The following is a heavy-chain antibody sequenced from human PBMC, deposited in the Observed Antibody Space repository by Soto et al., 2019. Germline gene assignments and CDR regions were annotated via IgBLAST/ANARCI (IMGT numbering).Heavy chain of an antibody. D-gene: IGHD3-10*01. V-gene: IGHV1-18*04. CDR3: ARATYYYGSGSYFAFLNWFDP. CDR2: ISAYNGNT. CDR1: GYTFTSYG. J-gene: IGHJ5*02. Sequence: GASVKVSCKASGYTFTSYGISWVRQAPGQGLEWMGWISAYNGNTNYAQKLQGRVTMTTDTSTSTAYMELRSLRSDDTAVYYCARATYYYGSGSYFAFLNWFDPWGQGTLVTVSS.